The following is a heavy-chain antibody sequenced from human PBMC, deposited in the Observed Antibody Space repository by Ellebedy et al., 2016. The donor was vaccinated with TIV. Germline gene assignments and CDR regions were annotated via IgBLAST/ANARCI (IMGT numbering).Heavy chain of an antibody. V-gene: IGHV3-30*02. CDR2: VNSDESNK. CDR1: GFTFTKYG. Sequence: GESLKISCAASGFTFTKYGMHWVRQAPGKGLEWAASVNSDESNKYYADSVKGRFTISRDNSKNTVYLQMNSLTLEDTAVYYCAKGLGSDWALEYWGQGALVTVSS. CDR3: AKGLGSDWALEY. J-gene: IGHJ4*02. D-gene: IGHD6-19*01.